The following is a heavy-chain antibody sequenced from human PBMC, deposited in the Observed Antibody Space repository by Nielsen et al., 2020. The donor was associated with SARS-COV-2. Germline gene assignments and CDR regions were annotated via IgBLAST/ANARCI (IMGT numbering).Heavy chain of an antibody. CDR1: GFTFSSYA. D-gene: IGHD6-13*01. V-gene: IGHV3-23*01. J-gene: IGHJ4*02. Sequence: GESLKISCAASGFTFSSYAMSWVRQAPGKGLEWVSAISGSGGSTYYADSVKGRFTISRDNSKNTLYLQMNSLRAEDTAVYYCAREAAAGPFDYWGQGTLVTVSS. CDR2: ISGSGGST. CDR3: AREAAAGPFDY.